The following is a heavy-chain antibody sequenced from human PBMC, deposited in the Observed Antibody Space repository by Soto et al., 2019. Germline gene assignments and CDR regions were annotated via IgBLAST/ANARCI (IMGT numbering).Heavy chain of an antibody. CDR1: GYTFTSYA. V-gene: IGHV1-3*01. D-gene: IGHD2-2*01. J-gene: IGHJ4*02. Sequence: SVKVSCKASGYTFTSYAMHWVRQAPGQRLEWMGWINAGKGNTKYSQKFQGRVTLTRDTSASTAYMELSSLSSEDTAVYYCARAGDDCSTTSCYMIDYWGQGTLVTVSS. CDR3: ARAGDDCSTTSCYMIDY. CDR2: INAGKGNT.